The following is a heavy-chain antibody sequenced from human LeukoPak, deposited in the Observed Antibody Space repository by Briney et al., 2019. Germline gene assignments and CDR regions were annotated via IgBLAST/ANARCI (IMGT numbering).Heavy chain of an antibody. CDR2: ITSSSSYI. CDR1: GFTFSSYS. J-gene: IGHJ3*02. V-gene: IGHV3-21*01. Sequence: PGGSLRLSCAASGFTFSSYSMNWVRQAPGKGLEWVSSITSSSSYIYYADPVKGRFTISRDNSKNTLYLQMNSLRAEDTAVYYCAKDTIFGVIIEGNDAFDIWGQGTMVTVSS. CDR3: AKDTIFGVIIEGNDAFDI. D-gene: IGHD3-3*01.